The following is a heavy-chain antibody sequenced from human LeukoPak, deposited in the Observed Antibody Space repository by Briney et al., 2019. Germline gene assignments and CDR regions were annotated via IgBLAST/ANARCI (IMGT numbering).Heavy chain of an antibody. V-gene: IGHV4-4*07. CDR1: GGSISSYY. CDR2: IYTSGST. Sequence: SETLSLTCTVSGGSISSYYWSWTRQPAGKGLEWIGRIYTSGSTNYNPSLKSRVTMSVDTSKNQFSLKLSSVTAADTAVYYCARDLAAAGYYYYYYMDVWGKGTTVTISS. CDR3: ARDLAAAGYYYYYYMDV. J-gene: IGHJ6*03. D-gene: IGHD6-13*01.